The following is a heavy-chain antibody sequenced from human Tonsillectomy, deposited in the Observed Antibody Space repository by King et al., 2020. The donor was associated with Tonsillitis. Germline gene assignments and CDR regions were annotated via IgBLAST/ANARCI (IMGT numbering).Heavy chain of an antibody. J-gene: IGHJ3*02. CDR3: AKDISLRTDAFDI. CDR1: GFTFDDYA. V-gene: IGHV3-9*01. CDR2: ISWNSNSI. Sequence: VQLVESGGGLVPPGRSLRLSCAASGFTFDDYAMPWVRQAPGKGLEWVSGISWNSNSIVYADSVKGRFTISRDNAKNSLYLQMNSLRAEDTALYYCAKDISLRTDAFDIWGQGTMVTVSS.